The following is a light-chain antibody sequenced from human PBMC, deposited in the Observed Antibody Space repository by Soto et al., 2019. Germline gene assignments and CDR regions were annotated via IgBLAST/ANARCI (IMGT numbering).Light chain of an antibody. CDR2: GAS. CDR3: QQYGSSPWT. J-gene: IGKJ1*01. CDR1: QSVSSSY. V-gene: IGKV3-20*01. Sequence: EIVLTQSPGTLSLSPGERATLSCRASQSVSSSYLAWYQKKPGQAPRLLIYGASSRDTGIPDRFSGSGSGTDFTLTISKLEPEDFAVYYCQQYGSSPWTFGQGTKVEIK.